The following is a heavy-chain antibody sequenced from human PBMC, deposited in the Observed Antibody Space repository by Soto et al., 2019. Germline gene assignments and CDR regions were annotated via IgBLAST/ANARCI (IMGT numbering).Heavy chain of an antibody. D-gene: IGHD2-15*01. CDR3: TRGRGEIVRAFDI. CDR1: GFTFGDYA. J-gene: IGHJ3*02. V-gene: IGHV3-49*03. CDR2: IRSKAYGGTT. Sequence: EVQLVESGGGLVQPGRSLRLSCTASGFTFGDYAMSWFRQAPGKGLEWVGFIRSKAYGGTTEYAASVKGRFTISRDDSKSIAYLQMNSLKPEDTAVYYCTRGRGEIVRAFDIWGQGTMVTVSS.